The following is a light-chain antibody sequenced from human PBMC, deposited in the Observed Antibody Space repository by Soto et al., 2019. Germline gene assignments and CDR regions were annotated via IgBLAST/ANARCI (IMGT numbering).Light chain of an antibody. Sequence: EIVLSQSPDALSLSPGERVSLSCRASRPVVRQYIAWYHQKSGQAPRLLLHDASTRATGIPARFSGSGSGTEFTLTISSLQSEDFAVYYCQQYNNWPWTFGQGTKVDI. CDR1: RPVVRQ. CDR3: QQYNNWPWT. CDR2: DAS. V-gene: IGKV3D-15*01. J-gene: IGKJ1*01.